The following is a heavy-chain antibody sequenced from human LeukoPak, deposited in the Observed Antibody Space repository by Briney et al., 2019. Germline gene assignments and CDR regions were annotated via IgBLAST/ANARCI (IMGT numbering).Heavy chain of an antibody. CDR3: AKWPEGAMDYFDY. CDR1: GFTFSSYA. V-gene: IGHV3-23*01. J-gene: IGHJ4*02. D-gene: IGHD3-16*01. CDR2: ISGDGTRT. Sequence: GGSLRLSCTASGFTFSSYAMTWARQAPVKGLEWVSAISGDGTRTYYADSVKGRFTISRDNSKNTLYLEMSSLRVEDTAIYYCAKWPEGAMDYFDYWGQGTLVTVSS.